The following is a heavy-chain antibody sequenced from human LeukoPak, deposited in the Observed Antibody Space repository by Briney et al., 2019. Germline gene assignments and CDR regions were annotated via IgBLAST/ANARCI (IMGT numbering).Heavy chain of an antibody. J-gene: IGHJ4*02. D-gene: IGHD3-16*02. CDR2: IYIGGST. CDR3: ASPAVWGELSLRY. CDR1: GVTVSSNY. V-gene: IGHV3-53*01. Sequence: GGSLRLSCAASGVTVSSNYMIWVRQAPGKGLEWVSVIYIGGSTYYTDSAKGRFTISRDTSKNTVYLQMNSLRAEDTAVYYCASPAVWGELSLRYWGQGTLVTVSS.